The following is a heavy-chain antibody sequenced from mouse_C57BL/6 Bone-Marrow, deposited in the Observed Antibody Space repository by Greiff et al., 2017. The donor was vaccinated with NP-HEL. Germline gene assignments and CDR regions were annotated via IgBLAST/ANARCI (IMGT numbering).Heavy chain of an antibody. CDR3: AIDSPNYYGSTWFAY. CDR2: IHPSDSDT. CDR1: GYTFTSYW. J-gene: IGHJ3*01. Sequence: QVQLQQPGAELVKPGASVKVSCKASGYTFTSYWMPWVKQRPGQGLEWIGRIHPSDSDTNYNQKFKGKATLTVVKSSSTAYMQLSSLTSEDSAVYYCAIDSPNYYGSTWFAYWGQGTLVTVSA. V-gene: IGHV1-74*01. D-gene: IGHD1-1*01.